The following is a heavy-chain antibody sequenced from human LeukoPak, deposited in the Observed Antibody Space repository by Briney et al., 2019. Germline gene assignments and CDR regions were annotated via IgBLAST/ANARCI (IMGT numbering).Heavy chain of an antibody. V-gene: IGHV4-39*02. Sequence: PSETLSLTCTVSGVSIDNSYGYFWVWLRQPPGKGLEWIGSISFVGQTFYNSSLESRATLSVDNSRIHFSLRLRSVTAADTAVFYCARLVYSDPNYFDYWGQGSLVTVSS. J-gene: IGHJ4*02. CDR3: ARLVYSDPNYFDY. CDR2: ISFVGQT. CDR1: GVSIDNSYGYF. D-gene: IGHD1-26*01.